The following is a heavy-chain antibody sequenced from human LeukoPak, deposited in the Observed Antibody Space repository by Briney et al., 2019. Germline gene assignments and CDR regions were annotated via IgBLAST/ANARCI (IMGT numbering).Heavy chain of an antibody. CDR2: IYPGDSDT. CDR3: ASTAYGDYRWDF. D-gene: IGHD4-17*01. V-gene: IGHV5-51*01. Sequence: GESLKVSCLGSGYRFTTYWLGWVRQMPGKGLEWMGIIYPGDSDTRYSPSFQGQVTISDDKSISTAYLQGSSLKASDTAMYYCASTAYGDYRWDFSGQGTLVTVSS. CDR1: GYRFTTYW. J-gene: IGHJ4*02.